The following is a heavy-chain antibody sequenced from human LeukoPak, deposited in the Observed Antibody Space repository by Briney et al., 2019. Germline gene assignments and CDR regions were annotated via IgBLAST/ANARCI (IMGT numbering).Heavy chain of an antibody. CDR1: GFTFYNYA. J-gene: IGHJ4*02. Sequence: GGSLRLSCAASGFTFYNYAMSWVRQAPGKGLEWVSSISSSSSYIYYADSVKGRFTISRDNAKNSLYLQMNSLRAEDTAVYYCARDYMVTKWKKYYFDYWGQGTLVTVSS. V-gene: IGHV3-21*01. D-gene: IGHD5-18*01. CDR3: ARDYMVTKWKKYYFDY. CDR2: ISSSSSYI.